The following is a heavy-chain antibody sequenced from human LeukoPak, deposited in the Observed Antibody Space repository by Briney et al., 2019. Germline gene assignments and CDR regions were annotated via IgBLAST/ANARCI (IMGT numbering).Heavy chain of an antibody. CDR1: GGSISTYY. D-gene: IGHD6-6*01. CDR2: IYYSGST. J-gene: IGHJ4*02. Sequence: SETLSLTCTVSGGSISTYYWSWIRQPPGKGLEWIGYIYYSGSTNYNPSLKSRVAISVDTSKNQFSLKLSSVTAADTAVYYCTRTDSSSAIDYWGQGTLVAVSS. V-gene: IGHV4-59*01. CDR3: TRTDSSSAIDY.